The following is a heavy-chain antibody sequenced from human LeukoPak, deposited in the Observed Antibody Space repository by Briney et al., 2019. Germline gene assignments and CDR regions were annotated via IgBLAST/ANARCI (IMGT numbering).Heavy chain of an antibody. V-gene: IGHV4-39*01. CDR2: IYYSGST. CDR1: GGSISSSGYY. CDR3: ARHSNYYDSSGYVTPNSFYY. Sequence: PSETLSLTCTVSGGSISSSGYYWGWIRLPPGKGLEWIGTIYYSGSTYYNPSLKSRVTISVDTSKNQCSLRLSSVTAADTAVYYCARHSNYYDSSGYVTPNSFYYWGQGTLVTVSS. D-gene: IGHD3-22*01. J-gene: IGHJ4*02.